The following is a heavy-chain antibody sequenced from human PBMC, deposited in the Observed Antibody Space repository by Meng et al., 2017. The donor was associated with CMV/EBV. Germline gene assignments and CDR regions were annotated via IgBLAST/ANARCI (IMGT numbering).Heavy chain of an antibody. CDR2: ISGGST. Sequence: GESLKISCAASGFTVSSNEMSWVRQAPGKGLEWVSSISGGSTYYADSRKGRFTISRDNSKNSLYLQMNSLRAEDTAVYYCAREEDYYGMDVWGQGTTVTVSS. V-gene: IGHV3-38-3*01. J-gene: IGHJ6*02. CDR1: GFTVSSNE. CDR3: AREEDYYGMDV.